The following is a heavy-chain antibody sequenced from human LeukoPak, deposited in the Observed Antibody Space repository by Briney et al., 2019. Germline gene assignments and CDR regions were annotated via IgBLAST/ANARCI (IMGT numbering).Heavy chain of an antibody. J-gene: IGHJ6*02. CDR2: ISGSGGST. D-gene: IGHD3-9*01. CDR1: GFTFSNYA. V-gene: IGHV3-23*01. Sequence: GGSLRLSCAASGFTFSNYAMSWVRQAPGKGLEWVSAISGSGGSTYYADSVKGRFTISRDNSKNTLYLQMNSLRAEDTAVYYCAKALRYFGRAYYYYGMDVWGQGTTVTVSS. CDR3: AKALRYFGRAYYYYGMDV.